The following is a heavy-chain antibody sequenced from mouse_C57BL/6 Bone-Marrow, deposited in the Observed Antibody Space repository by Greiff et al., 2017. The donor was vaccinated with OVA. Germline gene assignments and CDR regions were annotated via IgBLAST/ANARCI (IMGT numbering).Heavy chain of an antibody. V-gene: IGHV14-3*01. Sequence: EVQLQESVAELVRPGASVKLSCTASGFNIKNTYMHWVQQRPEQGLEWIGRIDPANGNTKYAPNVQGKATITADTSSNTAYLQLSSLTSEDTAIYYCAREGGYYGSSYGYFDVWGTGTTVTVSS. J-gene: IGHJ1*03. CDR2: IDPANGNT. CDR1: GFNIKNTY. CDR3: AREGGYYGSSYGYFDV. D-gene: IGHD1-1*01.